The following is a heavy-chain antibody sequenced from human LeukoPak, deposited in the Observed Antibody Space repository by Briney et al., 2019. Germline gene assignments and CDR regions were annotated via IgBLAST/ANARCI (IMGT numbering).Heavy chain of an antibody. CDR3: ARDLTTYSPDVVY. CDR1: GYTFTSCY. D-gene: IGHD1-26*01. V-gene: IGHV1-2*02. J-gene: IGHJ4*02. Sequence: ASVKVSCKTSGYTFTSCYMHWLRQAPGQGLEWMGWINPNNGATHYAQKFQGRVTLTRDTSISTVYMELSRLTSDDTAVYYCARDLTTYSPDVVYWGLGTLVTVSS. CDR2: INPNNGAT.